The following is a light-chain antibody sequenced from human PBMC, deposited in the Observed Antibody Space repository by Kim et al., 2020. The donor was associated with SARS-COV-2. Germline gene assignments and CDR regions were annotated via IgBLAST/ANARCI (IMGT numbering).Light chain of an antibody. CDR3: ASYARSDTWV. Sequence: GQSVPISCTGTSSDIGSYNRVSWYQQPPGTAPRLIINEVTNRPSGVPDRFSGSKSGNTASLTISGLQAEDEADYYCASYARSDTWVFGGGTQLTVL. V-gene: IGLV2-18*02. CDR1: SSDIGSYNR. CDR2: EVT. J-gene: IGLJ3*02.